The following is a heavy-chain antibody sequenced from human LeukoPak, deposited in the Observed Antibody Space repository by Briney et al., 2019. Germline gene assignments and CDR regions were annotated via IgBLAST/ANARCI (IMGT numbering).Heavy chain of an antibody. J-gene: IGHJ6*03. CDR3: ARDGRELPYYYYYMDV. Sequence: GASVKVSCKASGYTFTGYYMHWVRQAPGQGLEWMGWINPNSGGTNYAQKFQGRVTMTRDTSISTAYMELSRLRSDDTAVYYCARDGRELPYYYYYMDVWGKGTTVTVSS. D-gene: IGHD1-26*01. V-gene: IGHV1-2*02. CDR2: INPNSGGT. CDR1: GYTFTGYY.